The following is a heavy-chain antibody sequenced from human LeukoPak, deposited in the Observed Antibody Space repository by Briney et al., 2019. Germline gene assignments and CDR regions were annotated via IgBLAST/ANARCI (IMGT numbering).Heavy chain of an antibody. CDR1: GGSISSSSYY. CDR3: ARALSSGPYYFDY. V-gene: IGHV4-39*07. CDR2: IYYSGST. J-gene: IGHJ4*02. D-gene: IGHD3-22*01. Sequence: SETLSLTCTVSGGSISSSSYYWGWIRQPPGKGLEWIGSIYYSGSTYYNPSLKSRVTISVDTSKNQFSLKLSSVTAADTAVYYCARALSSGPYYFDYWGQGTLVTVSS.